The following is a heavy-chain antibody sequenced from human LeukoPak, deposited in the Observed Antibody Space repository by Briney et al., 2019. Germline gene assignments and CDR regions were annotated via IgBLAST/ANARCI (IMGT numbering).Heavy chain of an antibody. J-gene: IGHJ4*02. Sequence: GGSLRLSCAASGFTFSNYWMSWVRQAPGKGLEWVANIKQDGSEKYYVDSVKGRFTIFRDNAKNSLYLQMNSLRAEDTAVYYCASGVHYFDYWGQGTLVTVSS. CDR3: ASGVHYFDY. V-gene: IGHV3-7*01. CDR1: GFTFSNYW. D-gene: IGHD3-10*01. CDR2: IKQDGSEK.